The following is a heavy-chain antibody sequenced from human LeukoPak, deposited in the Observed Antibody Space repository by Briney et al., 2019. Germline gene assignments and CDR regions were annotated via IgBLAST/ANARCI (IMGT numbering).Heavy chain of an antibody. CDR1: GLTFSTSG. D-gene: IGHD1-14*01. Sequence: PGGSPRLSCTASGLTFSTSGFNWVRQAPGKGLEWVASIGPTGSDRYHADSIKGRFTISRDNANNFLYLQMNSLRVEDTAVYYCATETNGRHYDYWGQGTLLTVSS. CDR3: ATETNGRHYDY. V-gene: IGHV3-21*06. CDR2: IGPTGSDR. J-gene: IGHJ4*02.